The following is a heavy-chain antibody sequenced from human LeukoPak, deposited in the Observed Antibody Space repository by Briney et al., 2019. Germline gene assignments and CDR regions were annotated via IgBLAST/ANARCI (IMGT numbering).Heavy chain of an antibody. CDR3: AQGSGYYGNYFDY. V-gene: IGHV3-21*01. Sequence: PGGSLRLSCAASGFTVSSNYMSWVRQAPGKGLEWVSSISSSSSYIYYADSVKGRFTISRDNAKNSLYLQMNSLRAEDTAVYYCAQGSGYYGNYFDYWGQGTLVTVSS. CDR2: ISSSSSYI. J-gene: IGHJ4*02. CDR1: GFTVSSNY. D-gene: IGHD3-22*01.